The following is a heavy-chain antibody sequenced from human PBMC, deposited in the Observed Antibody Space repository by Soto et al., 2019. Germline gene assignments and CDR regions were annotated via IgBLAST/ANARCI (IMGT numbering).Heavy chain of an antibody. CDR3: AKGEWELGY. J-gene: IGHJ4*02. CDR1: GFTFSSYG. V-gene: IGHV3-30*18. Sequence: QVQLVESGGGVVQPGRSLRLSCAASGFTFSSYGTHWVRQAPGKGLEWVAVISYDGSNKYYADSVKGRFTISRDNSKNTLYLQMNSLRAEDTAVYYCAKGEWELGYWGQGTLVTVSS. CDR2: ISYDGSNK. D-gene: IGHD1-26*01.